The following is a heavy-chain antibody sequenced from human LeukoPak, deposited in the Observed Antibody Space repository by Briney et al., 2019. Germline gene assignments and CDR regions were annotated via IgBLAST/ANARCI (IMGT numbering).Heavy chain of an antibody. CDR1: GGSISSYY. J-gene: IGHJ4*02. Sequence: SETLSLTCTVSGGSISSYYWSWIRQPPGKGLEWIGYIYYSGSTNYNPSLKSRVTISVDTSKNQFSLKLSSVTAADTAVYYCARTYRGRGVIGDYFDYWGQGTLVTVSS. D-gene: IGHD3-10*01. CDR3: ARTYRGRGVIGDYFDY. CDR2: IYYSGST. V-gene: IGHV4-59*01.